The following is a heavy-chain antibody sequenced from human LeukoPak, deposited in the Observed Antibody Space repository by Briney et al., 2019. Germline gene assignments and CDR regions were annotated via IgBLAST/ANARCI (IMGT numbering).Heavy chain of an antibody. CDR2: FDPEDGET. D-gene: IGHD3-9*01. Sequence: ASVKVSCKVSGYTLTELSMHWVRQAPGKGLEWMGGFDPEDGETIYAQKFQGRVTMTEDTSTDTAYMELSSLRSEDTAVYYCATGRVRYFDWLAERRFDYWGQGTLVTVSS. CDR3: ATGRVRYFDWLAERRFDY. CDR1: GYTLTELS. V-gene: IGHV1-24*01. J-gene: IGHJ4*02.